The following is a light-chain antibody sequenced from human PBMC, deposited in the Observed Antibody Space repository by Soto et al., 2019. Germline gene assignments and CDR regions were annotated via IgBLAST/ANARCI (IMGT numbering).Light chain of an antibody. Sequence: EIVLTQSPGTRSLSPGERATLSCRASQSVSSSYLAWYQQRPGQPPRLLIFDASSRAPGIPDRFSGSGSGTDFTLTISRLEPEDFAVYYCQRYGSFGQGTKVDIK. V-gene: IGKV3-20*01. CDR3: QRYGS. J-gene: IGKJ1*01. CDR2: DAS. CDR1: QSVSSSY.